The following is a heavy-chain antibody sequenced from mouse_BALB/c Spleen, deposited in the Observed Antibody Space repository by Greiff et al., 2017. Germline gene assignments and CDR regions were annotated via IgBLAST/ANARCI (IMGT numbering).Heavy chain of an antibody. D-gene: IGHD2-1*01. Sequence: EVKVVESGGGLVKPGGSLKLSCAASGFTFSSYAMSWVRQTPEKRLEWVATISSGGSYTYYPDSVKGRFTISRDNAKNTLYLQMSSLRSEDTAMYYCARHGNYWYFDVWGAGTTVTVSS. V-gene: IGHV5-9-3*01. CDR2: ISSGGSYT. CDR3: ARHGNYWYFDV. J-gene: IGHJ1*01. CDR1: GFTFSSYA.